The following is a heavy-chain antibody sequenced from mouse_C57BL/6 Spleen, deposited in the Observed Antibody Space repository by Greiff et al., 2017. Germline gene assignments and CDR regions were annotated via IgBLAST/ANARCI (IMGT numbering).Heavy chain of an antibody. J-gene: IGHJ2*01. CDR1: GYAFSSSW. CDR2: IYPGDGDT. CDR3: ARGETGY. Sequence: QVQLQQSGPELVKPGASVKISCKASGYAFSSSWMNWVKQRPGKGLEWIGRIYPGDGDTNYNGKFKGKATLTADKSSSTAYMQLSSLTSEDSAVYYCARGETGYWGQGTTLTVSS. V-gene: IGHV1-82*01.